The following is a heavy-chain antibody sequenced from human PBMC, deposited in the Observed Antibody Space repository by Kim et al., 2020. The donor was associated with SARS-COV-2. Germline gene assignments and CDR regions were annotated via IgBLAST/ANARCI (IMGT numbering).Heavy chain of an antibody. D-gene: IGHD1-7*01. J-gene: IGHJ4*02. CDR3: VKVANWNYDYFDS. Sequence: YVDAVKGLFTICRDNSINSLYLQMNSLKTDDTAVYYCVKVANWNYDYFDSWGPGTLVTVSS. V-gene: IGHV3-43*01.